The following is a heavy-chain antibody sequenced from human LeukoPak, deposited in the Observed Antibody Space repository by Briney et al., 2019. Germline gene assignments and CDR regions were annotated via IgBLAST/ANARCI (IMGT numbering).Heavy chain of an antibody. CDR3: ARGDGYGMDV. D-gene: IGHD5-24*01. V-gene: IGHV3-74*01. J-gene: IGHJ6*02. Sequence: PGGSLRPSCPALEFTLSGSGLHWFGQLPGRGLVWVSRIKSDGSSTSYADSVKGRFTISRDNAKNTLYLQMNSLRAEDTAVYYCARGDGYGMDVWGQGTTVTVSS. CDR1: EFTLSGSG. CDR2: IKSDGSST.